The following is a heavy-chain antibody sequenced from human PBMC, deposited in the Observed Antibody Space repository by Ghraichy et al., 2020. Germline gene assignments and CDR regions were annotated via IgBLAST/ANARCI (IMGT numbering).Heavy chain of an antibody. J-gene: IGHJ4*02. CDR1: GGSISSYY. V-gene: IGHV4-59*01. Sequence: SETLSLTCTVSGGSISSYYWCWIRQPPGQGLEWIGYIYYSGNTNYNPSLNSRVTIPVDTSKNQFSLKLNSVTAADTAVYYCAKEWGFYYYGSGSCFDYWGQGCLVNVSS. D-gene: IGHD3-10*01. CDR2: IYYSGNT. CDR3: AKEWGFYYYGSGSCFDY.